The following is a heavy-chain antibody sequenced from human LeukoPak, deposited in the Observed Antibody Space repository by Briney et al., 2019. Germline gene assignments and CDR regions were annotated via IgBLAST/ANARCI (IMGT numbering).Heavy chain of an antibody. Sequence: GGSLRLSCAASGFTFSSYGMHWVRQASGKGLEWVAVISYDGSNKYYADSVKGRFTISRDNSRNTVYLQMNSLRAEDTAVYYCARERSRGHDIWGQGTMVTVSS. D-gene: IGHD3-10*01. CDR2: ISYDGSNK. V-gene: IGHV3-30*03. J-gene: IGHJ3*02. CDR3: ARERSRGHDI. CDR1: GFTFSSYG.